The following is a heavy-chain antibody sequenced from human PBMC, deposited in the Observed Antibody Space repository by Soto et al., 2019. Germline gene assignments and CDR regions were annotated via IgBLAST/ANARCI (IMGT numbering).Heavy chain of an antibody. CDR1: GYTFTGYY. D-gene: IGHD3-10*01. CDR2: INPNSGGT. Sequence: ASVKVSCKASGYTFTGYYMHWVRQAPGQGLEWMGWINPNSGGTNYAQKFQGWVTMTRDTSISTAYMELSRLRSDDTAVYYCARSLPVLLWSAVLLAPRRRSKSYVINVRREGT. V-gene: IGHV1-2*04. J-gene: IGHJ6*01. CDR3: ARSLPVLLWSAVLLAPRRRSKSYVINV.